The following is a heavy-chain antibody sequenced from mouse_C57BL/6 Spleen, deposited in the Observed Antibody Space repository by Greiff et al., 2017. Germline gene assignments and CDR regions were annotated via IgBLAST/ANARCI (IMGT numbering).Heavy chain of an antibody. D-gene: IGHD1-1*01. CDR1: GYNFTSYD. Sequence: VQLQQSGPELVKPGASVKLSCKASGYNFTSYDINWVKQRPGQGLEWIGWIYPRDGSTKYTEKFKGKATLTVDTSSSTAYMELHSLTSEDSAVYFCARSIGSSLYAMDYWGQGTSVTVSS. J-gene: IGHJ4*01. V-gene: IGHV1-85*01. CDR3: ARSIGSSLYAMDY. CDR2: IYPRDGST.